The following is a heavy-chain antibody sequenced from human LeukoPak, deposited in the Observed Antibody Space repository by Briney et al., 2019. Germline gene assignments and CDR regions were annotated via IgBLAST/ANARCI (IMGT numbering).Heavy chain of an antibody. CDR1: GFPFSSYW. V-gene: IGHV3-7*01. Sequence: GGSLRLSCAASGFPFSSYWMTWVRQAPGKGPEWVASIKQDGTKTYYVDSVTGRFTISRANAKNSLFLQMNSLRAEDTAVYYCARMSSSSWYVCDYWGQGTLVTVSS. CDR2: IKQDGTKT. J-gene: IGHJ4*02. D-gene: IGHD6-13*01. CDR3: ARMSSSSWYVCDY.